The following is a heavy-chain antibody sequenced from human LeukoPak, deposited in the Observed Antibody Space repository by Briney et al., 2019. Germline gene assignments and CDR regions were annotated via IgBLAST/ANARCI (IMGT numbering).Heavy chain of an antibody. CDR1: GYTFTSYD. J-gene: IGHJ4*02. Sequence: ASVKVSCKASGYTFTSYDINWVRQAAGQGLEWMGWMNPNSGNTGYAQKFQARVTMNRNSSISTAYMELSSLRSEDTAVYYCARGFTRQYYDFWSGYYTYYFDYWGQGTLVTVSS. CDR3: ARGFTRQYYDFWSGYYTYYFDY. CDR2: MNPNSGNT. V-gene: IGHV1-8*01. D-gene: IGHD3-3*01.